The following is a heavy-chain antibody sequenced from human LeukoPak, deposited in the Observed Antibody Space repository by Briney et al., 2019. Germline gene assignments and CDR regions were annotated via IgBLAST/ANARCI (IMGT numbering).Heavy chain of an antibody. Sequence: GGSLRLSCAASGFTFSSDAMSWGAQAPGKGLEGVSAMSGSVGMRDYANSGKCRFTISRDNSKNTLYLQMNSLRAEDTAVYHCAKDYIVGATDDYWGQGTLVTVSS. J-gene: IGHJ4*02. V-gene: IGHV3-23*01. CDR2: MSGSVGMR. D-gene: IGHD1-26*01. CDR3: AKDYIVGATDDY. CDR1: GFTFSSDA.